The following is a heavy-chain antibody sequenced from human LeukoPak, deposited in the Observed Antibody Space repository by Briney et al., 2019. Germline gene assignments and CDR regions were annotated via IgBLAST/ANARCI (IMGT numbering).Heavy chain of an antibody. J-gene: IGHJ6*03. CDR1: VGSLSSGGYY. CDR2: IYYSGST. D-gene: IGHD6-6*01. Sequence: SETLSLTCTVSVGSLSSGGYYWSWIRQHPGKGLEWIGYIYYSGSTYYNPSLKSRVTISVDTSKNQFSLKLSSVTAADTAVYYCARVTFSSDYYYYYMDVWGKGTTVTVSS. CDR3: ARVTFSSDYYYYYMDV. V-gene: IGHV4-31*03.